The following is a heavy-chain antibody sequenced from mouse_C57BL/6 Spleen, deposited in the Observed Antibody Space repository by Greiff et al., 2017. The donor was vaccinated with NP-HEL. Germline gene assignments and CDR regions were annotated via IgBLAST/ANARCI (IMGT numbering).Heavy chain of an antibody. Sequence: QVQLQQPGAELVKPGASVKLSCKASGYTFTSYWMQWVKQRPGQGLEWIGEIDPSDSYTNYNQKFKGKATLTVDTSSSTAYMQLSSLTSEDSAVYYCAFYYDYDGGGRGYWGQGTTLTVSS. CDR3: AFYYDYDGGGRGY. CDR2: IDPSDSYT. D-gene: IGHD2-4*01. V-gene: IGHV1-50*01. J-gene: IGHJ2*01. CDR1: GYTFTSYW.